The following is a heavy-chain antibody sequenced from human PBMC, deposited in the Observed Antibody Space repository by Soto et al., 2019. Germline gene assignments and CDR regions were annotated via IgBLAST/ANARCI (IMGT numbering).Heavy chain of an antibody. V-gene: IGHV1-18*04. J-gene: IGHJ4*02. CDR2: ISGYNGDT. CDR3: ARAPQTVAGAGIWY. Sequence: QVQLVQSGAEVKKPGASVKVSCKAAGYTFTSYGISSVRQAPGQGLEWMGWISGYNGDTNYAQKLQGRVTMTTDTSTSTAYMELRSLRSDDTAVYYCARAPQTVAGAGIWYWGQGTLVTVSS. CDR1: GYTFTSYG. D-gene: IGHD6-13*01.